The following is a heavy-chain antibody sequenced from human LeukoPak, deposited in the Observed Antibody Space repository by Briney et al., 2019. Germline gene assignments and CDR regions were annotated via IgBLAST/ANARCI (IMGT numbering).Heavy chain of an antibody. J-gene: IGHJ4*02. CDR2: ISYDGSNK. V-gene: IGHV3-30-3*01. D-gene: IGHD5-18*01. Sequence: PGGSLRLSCAASGFTFSSYAMHWVRQAPGEGLEWVAVISYDGSNKYYADSVKGRFTISRDNSKNTLYLQMNSLRAEDTAVYYCAREGYSYGYETLNYFDYWGQGTLVTVSS. CDR1: GFTFSSYA. CDR3: AREGYSYGYETLNYFDY.